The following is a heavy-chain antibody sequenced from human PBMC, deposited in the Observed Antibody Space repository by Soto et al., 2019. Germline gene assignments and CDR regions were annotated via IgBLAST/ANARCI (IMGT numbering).Heavy chain of an antibody. CDR1: GFTFSSYA. Sequence: EVQLLESGGGLVQPGGSLRLSCAASGFTFSSYAMSWVRQAPGKGLECVSAISGGGNSPYYADSVKGRFTISRDNSKNTLFLQVTSLRAADTAIYTSANGASTVWYYHHMDVWGKGTTVTVSS. CDR2: ISGGGNSP. D-gene: IGHD2-2*01. CDR3: ANGASTVWYYHHMDV. V-gene: IGHV3-23*01. J-gene: IGHJ6*03.